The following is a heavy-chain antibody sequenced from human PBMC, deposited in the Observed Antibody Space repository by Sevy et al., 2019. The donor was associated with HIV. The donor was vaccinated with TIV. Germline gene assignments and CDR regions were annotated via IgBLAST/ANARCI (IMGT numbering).Heavy chain of an antibody. CDR1: GFTFSSYG. V-gene: IGHV3-33*01. CDR3: ARDGEYCTNGVCSWGLLDY. J-gene: IGHJ4*02. Sequence: GGSLRLSCAVSGFTFSSYGMHWVRQAPGKGLEWVAGIWYDESNKYYADSVKGRFTISRDNSKNTLYLQMNSLRAEDTAVYYCARDGEYCTNGVCSWGLLDYWGQGTLVTVSS. CDR2: IWYDESNK. D-gene: IGHD2-8*01.